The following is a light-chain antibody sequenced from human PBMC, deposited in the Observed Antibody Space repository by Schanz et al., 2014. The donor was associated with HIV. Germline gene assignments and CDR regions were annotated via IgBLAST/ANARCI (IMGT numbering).Light chain of an antibody. CDR3: QSYDSGLSGVV. Sequence: QSVLTQPPSASGTPGQRVTISCSGSSSNIGSNYVYWYQQLPGTAPKLLIYRNNQRPSGVPDRFSGSKSGTSASLVISGLQSEDEADYYCQSYDSGLSGVVFGGGTKLTVL. J-gene: IGLJ2*01. CDR2: RNN. V-gene: IGLV1-47*01. CDR1: SSNIGSNY.